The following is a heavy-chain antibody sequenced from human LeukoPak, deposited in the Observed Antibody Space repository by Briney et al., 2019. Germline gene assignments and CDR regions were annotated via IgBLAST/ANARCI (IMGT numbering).Heavy chain of an antibody. V-gene: IGHV4-59*01. Sequence: SETLSLTCTVSGGSISSYYWSWIRQPPGKGLEWIGYIYYSGSTNYNPSLKSRVTISVDTSKNQFSLKLSSVTAADTAVYYCARDPALWFGEHDAFDNWGQGTMVTVSS. D-gene: IGHD3-10*01. J-gene: IGHJ3*02. CDR2: IYYSGST. CDR1: GGSISSYY. CDR3: ARDPALWFGEHDAFDN.